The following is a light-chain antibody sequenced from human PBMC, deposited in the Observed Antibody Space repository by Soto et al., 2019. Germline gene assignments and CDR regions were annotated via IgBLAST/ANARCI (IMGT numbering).Light chain of an antibody. CDR2: DTS. CDR3: LLVHSGVPV. Sequence: QTVVTQEPSLTVSPGGTVTLTCGSSTGAVTSGHYPYWFQQKPGQAPRTLVYDTSNKHSWTPARFSGSLLGGKAALTLSGAQPEDEAEYYCLLVHSGVPVFGGGTKLAVL. J-gene: IGLJ3*02. CDR1: TGAVTSGHY. V-gene: IGLV7-46*01.